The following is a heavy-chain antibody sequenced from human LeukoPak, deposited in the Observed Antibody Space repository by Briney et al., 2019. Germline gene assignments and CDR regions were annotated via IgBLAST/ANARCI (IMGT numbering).Heavy chain of an antibody. CDR1: GGSTSNYY. V-gene: IGHV4-59*08. CDR2: ISYSGST. J-gene: IGHJ4*02. D-gene: IGHD1-14*01. Sequence: SETLSLTCTVSGGSTSNYYWTWIRQRPGKGLEWIGYISYSGSTNYNPSLKTRLIISVDTSKNQFSLNLYFLTAADTAVYYCASGGNPDYSDYWGQGALVTVSS. CDR3: ASGGNPDYSDY.